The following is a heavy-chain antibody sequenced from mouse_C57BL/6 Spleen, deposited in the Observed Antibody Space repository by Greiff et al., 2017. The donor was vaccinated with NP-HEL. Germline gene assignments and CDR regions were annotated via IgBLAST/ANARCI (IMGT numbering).Heavy chain of an antibody. CDR3: ARLYGYDCAY. CDR1: GYSITSGYY. J-gene: IGHJ3*01. D-gene: IGHD2-2*01. V-gene: IGHV3-6*01. CDR2: ISYDGSN. Sequence: EVKLQESGPGLVKPSQSLSLTCSVTGYSITSGYYWNWIRQFPGNKLEWMGYISYDGSNNYNPSLKNRISITRDTSKNQFFLKLNSVTTEDTATYYCARLYGYDCAYWGQGTLVTVSA.